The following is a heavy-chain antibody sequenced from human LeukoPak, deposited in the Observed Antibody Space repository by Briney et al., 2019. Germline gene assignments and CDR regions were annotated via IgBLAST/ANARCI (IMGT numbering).Heavy chain of an antibody. CDR2: IRGSGGST. V-gene: IGHV3-23*01. CDR3: TTDLAPFYYYDSSGYNDAFDI. J-gene: IGHJ3*02. CDR1: GFTFSSYG. D-gene: IGHD3-22*01. Sequence: GGSLRLSCAASGFTFSSYGMSWVRQAPGKGLERVSDIRGSGGSTYYADSVKGRFTISRDNSKNTLYLQMNSLKCEDTAVYYCTTDLAPFYYYDSSGYNDAFDIWGQGTMVTVSS.